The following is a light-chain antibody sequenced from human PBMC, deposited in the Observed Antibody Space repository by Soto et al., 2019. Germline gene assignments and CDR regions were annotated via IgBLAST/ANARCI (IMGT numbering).Light chain of an antibody. CDR3: QEYNNWHPIT. CDR1: QSISSK. J-gene: IGKJ4*01. CDR2: GAS. V-gene: IGKV3-15*01. Sequence: IVMTHSPATLSVSPWERATLSFRSSQSISSKLAWYQQKPGQAPRLLIYGASTRATGIPVRFSGSGSGTEFTLTITSLQSEDFAVYYCQEYNNWHPITFGGGTKVDIK.